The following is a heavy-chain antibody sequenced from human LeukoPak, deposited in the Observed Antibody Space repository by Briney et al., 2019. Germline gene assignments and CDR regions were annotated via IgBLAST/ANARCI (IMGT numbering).Heavy chain of an antibody. CDR1: GGSFSGYY. J-gene: IGHJ5*02. D-gene: IGHD3-3*01. CDR2: INHSGST. Sequence: PSETLSLTCAVYGGSFSGYYWSWIRQPPGKGLEWIGEINHSGSTNYNPSLKSRVTISVDTSKNQFSLKLSSVTAADTAVYYCARGLHRIYEPKRRNWFDPWGQGTLVTVSS. CDR3: ARGLHRIYEPKRRNWFDP. V-gene: IGHV4-34*01.